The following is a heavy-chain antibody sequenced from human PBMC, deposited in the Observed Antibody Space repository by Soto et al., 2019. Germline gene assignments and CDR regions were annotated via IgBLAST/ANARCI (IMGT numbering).Heavy chain of an antibody. J-gene: IGHJ6*02. CDR1: GYSFTSYW. CDR2: IYPGDSDT. D-gene: IGHD3-22*01. V-gene: IGHV5-51*01. CDR3: ARDTYYYDSSGVYYYYGMDV. Sequence: GESLKISCKGSGYSFTSYWIGWVRQMPGKGLEWMGIIYPGDSDTRYSPSFQGQVTISADKSISTAYLQWSSPKASDTAMYYCARDTYYYDSSGVYYYYGMDVWGQGTTVTVSS.